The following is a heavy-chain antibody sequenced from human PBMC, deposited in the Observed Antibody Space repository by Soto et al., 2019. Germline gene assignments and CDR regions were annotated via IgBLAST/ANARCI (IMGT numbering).Heavy chain of an antibody. CDR2: TIPIFGTA. CDR1: GGTFSSYA. J-gene: IGHJ6*02. Sequence: SVKVSCKASGGTFSSYAISWVRQAPGQGLEWMGGTIPIFGTANYAQKFQGRVTITADESTSTAYMELSSLRSEDTAVYYCAVHGAGLPFYYYGMDVWGQGTTVTVSS. CDR3: AVHGAGLPFYYYGMDV. V-gene: IGHV1-69*13. D-gene: IGHD1-26*01.